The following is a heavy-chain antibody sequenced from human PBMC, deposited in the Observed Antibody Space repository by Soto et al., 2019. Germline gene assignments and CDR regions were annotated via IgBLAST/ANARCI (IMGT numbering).Heavy chain of an antibody. J-gene: IGHJ4*02. CDR2: IDHSGGA. CDR1: GGSSRVDY. D-gene: IGHD6-6*01. V-gene: IGHV4-59*01. Sequence: SETLSLTCAVSGGSSRVDYFFWIRQPPGKGLEWIGHIDHSGGATYNPSLKGRLAISVDTSKNHLSLTLSSVTAADTAVYYCARIPSSYSSSSQGPSTYFDYWGQGTLVTVSS. CDR3: ARIPSSYSSSSQGPSTYFDY.